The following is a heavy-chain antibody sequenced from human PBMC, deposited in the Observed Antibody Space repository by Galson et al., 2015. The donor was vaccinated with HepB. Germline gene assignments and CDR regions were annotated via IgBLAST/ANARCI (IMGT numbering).Heavy chain of an antibody. CDR2: IKQDGSEK. CDR1: GFTFSSYW. CDR3: ARGPPYYDILTGYYRNAFDI. V-gene: IGHV3-7*01. D-gene: IGHD3-9*01. Sequence: SLRLSCAASGFTFSSYWMSWVRQAPGKGLEWVANIKQDGSEKYYVDSVKGRFTISRDNAKNSLYLQMNSLRAEDTAVYYCARGPPYYDILTGYYRNAFDIWGQGTMVTVSS. J-gene: IGHJ3*02.